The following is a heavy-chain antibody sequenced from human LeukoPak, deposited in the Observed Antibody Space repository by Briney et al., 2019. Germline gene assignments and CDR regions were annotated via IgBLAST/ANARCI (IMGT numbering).Heavy chain of an antibody. J-gene: IGHJ4*02. CDR3: AREREGDFDY. D-gene: IGHD5-24*01. CDR2: IYYSGST. V-gene: IGHV4-59*01. Sequence: PSETLSLTCTVSGGSISSYYWSWIRQPPGKGLEWIGYIYYSGSTNYNPSLKSRVTISVDTSKNQFPLKLSSVTAADTAVYYCAREREGDFDYWGQGTLVTVSS. CDR1: GGSISSYY.